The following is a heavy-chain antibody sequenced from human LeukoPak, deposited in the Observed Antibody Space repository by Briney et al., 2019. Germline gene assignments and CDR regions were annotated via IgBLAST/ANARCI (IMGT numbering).Heavy chain of an antibody. D-gene: IGHD4-17*01. V-gene: IGHV3-23*01. CDR3: ARDHRYGGLFDY. J-gene: IGHJ4*02. CDR2: ISGPGSST. Sequence: GGSLRLSCAASGFTFSNYAMSWVRQAPGKGLEWVSTISGPGSSTYSADSVKGRFTISRDNAKNSLYLQMNSLRAEDTAVYYCARDHRYGGLFDYWGQGTLVTVSS. CDR1: GFTFSNYA.